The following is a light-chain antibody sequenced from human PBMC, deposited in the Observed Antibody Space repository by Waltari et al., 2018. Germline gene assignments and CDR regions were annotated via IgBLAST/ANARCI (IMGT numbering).Light chain of an antibody. CDR1: SSDVGGYNF. J-gene: IGLJ3*02. CDR2: DVN. Sequence: QSALTQPRSVSGSPGQSVTISCTGTSSDVGGYNFVSWYQQYPGKAPKLVIYDVNKRPSWVPDRFSGSKSGNTAALIISGLQTEDEADYYCCSYAGYYTVFGGGTKVAVL. V-gene: IGLV2-11*01. CDR3: CSYAGYYTV.